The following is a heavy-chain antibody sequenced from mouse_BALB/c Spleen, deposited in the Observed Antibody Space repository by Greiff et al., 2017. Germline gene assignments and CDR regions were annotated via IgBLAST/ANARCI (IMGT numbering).Heavy chain of an antibody. CDR1: GYTFTNYW. CDR2: LYPGGGYT. D-gene: IGHD2-1*01. CDR3: ARFGNYENYAMDY. J-gene: IGHJ4*01. Sequence: VQLQQSGAELVRPGTSVKISCKASGYTFTNYWLGWVKQRPGHGLEWIGDLYPGGGYTNYNEKFKGKATLTADTSSSTAYMQLSSLTSEDSAVYYCARFGNYENYAMDYWGQGTSVTVSS. V-gene: IGHV1-63*02.